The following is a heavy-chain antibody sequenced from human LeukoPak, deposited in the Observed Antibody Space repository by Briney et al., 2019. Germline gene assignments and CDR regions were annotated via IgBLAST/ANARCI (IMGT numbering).Heavy chain of an antibody. CDR3: ARDRVAAAGDAFDI. D-gene: IGHD6-13*01. V-gene: IGHV3-21*01. Sequence: GGSLRLSCAASGFAFSSYSMNWVRQAPGKGLEWVSSISSSSSYIYYADSVKGRFTISRDNAKNSLYLQMNSLRAEDTAVYYCARDRVAAAGDAFDIWGQGTMVTVPS. CDR1: GFAFSSYS. J-gene: IGHJ3*02. CDR2: ISSSSSYI.